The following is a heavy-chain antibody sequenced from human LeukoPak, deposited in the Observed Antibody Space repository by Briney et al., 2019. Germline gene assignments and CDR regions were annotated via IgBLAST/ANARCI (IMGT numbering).Heavy chain of an antibody. CDR2: IWYDGSNK. CDR1: GFTFSSYG. J-gene: IGHJ4*02. V-gene: IGHV3-33*01. D-gene: IGHD6-19*01. CDR3: ARDTRGIAVAGTLDY. Sequence: PGGSLRLSCAASGFTFSSYGMHWVRQAPGEGLEWVAVIWYDGSNKYYADSVKGRFTISRDNSKNTLYLQMNSLRAEDTAVYYCARDTRGIAVAGTLDYWGQGTLVTVSS.